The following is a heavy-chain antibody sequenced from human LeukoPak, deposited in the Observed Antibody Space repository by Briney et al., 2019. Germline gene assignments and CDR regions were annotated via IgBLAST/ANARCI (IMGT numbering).Heavy chain of an antibody. J-gene: IGHJ4*02. CDR2: IYYSGST. CDR1: GGSISSGDYY. D-gene: IGHD3-10*01. CDR3: ARGRDYYGSGSYYPDY. Sequence: PSETLSLTCTVSGGSISSGDYYWSWIRQPPGKGLEWIGYIYYSGSTYYNPSLKSRVTISVDTSKNQFSLKLSSVTAADTAVYYCARGRDYYGSGSYYPDYWGQGTLVTVSS. V-gene: IGHV4-30-4*01.